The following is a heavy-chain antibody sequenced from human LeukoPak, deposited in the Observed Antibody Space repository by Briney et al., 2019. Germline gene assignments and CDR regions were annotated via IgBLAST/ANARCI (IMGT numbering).Heavy chain of an antibody. CDR1: GFTFSSYG. V-gene: IGHV3-23*01. D-gene: IGHD6-13*01. CDR2: ISGSGGST. J-gene: IGHJ5*02. Sequence: GGSLRLSCAASGFTFSSYGMSWVRQAPGKGLEWVSAISGSGGSTYYADSVKGRFTISRDNSKNTLYLQMNSLRSEDTAVYYCATDSTGSSWYRDWFDPWGQGTLVTVSS. CDR3: ATDSTGSSWYRDWFDP.